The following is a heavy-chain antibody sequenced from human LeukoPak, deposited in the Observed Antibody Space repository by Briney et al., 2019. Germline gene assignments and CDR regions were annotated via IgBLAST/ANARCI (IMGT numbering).Heavy chain of an antibody. CDR1: GFTFSTYW. CDR3: ARVLQGDWFFHY. D-gene: IGHD3-3*01. J-gene: IGHJ4*02. Sequence: PGGSLRLSCEASGFTFSTYWMRWVRQTPGKGLVWVSRINTDGSTTNYADSVKGRFTISRDNAKNSLYLQMNSLRAEDTAVYYCARVLQGDWFFHYWGQGTLVTVSS. CDR2: INTDGSTT. V-gene: IGHV3-74*01.